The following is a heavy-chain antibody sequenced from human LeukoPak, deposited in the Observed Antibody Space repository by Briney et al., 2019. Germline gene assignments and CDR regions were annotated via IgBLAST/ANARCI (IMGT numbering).Heavy chain of an antibody. D-gene: IGHD3-10*01. J-gene: IGHJ4*02. CDR1: GFTFNSYA. CDR3: AKEVVVRGVIIPL. Sequence: GGSLRLSCAASGFTFNSYAMNWVRQAPGKGLEWVSAISGSGDTTYYADSVKGRFTISRDTSKNTLHLQMSSLRAEDTAVYYCAKEVVVRGVIIPLWGQGTLVTVSS. V-gene: IGHV3-23*01. CDR2: ISGSGDTT.